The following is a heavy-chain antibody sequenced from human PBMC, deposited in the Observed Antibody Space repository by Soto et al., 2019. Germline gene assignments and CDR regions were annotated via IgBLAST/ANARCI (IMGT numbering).Heavy chain of an antibody. D-gene: IGHD1-20*01. V-gene: IGHV4-59*01. CDR1: GGSISSYY. Sequence: PSETLSLTCTVSGGSISSYYWSWIRQPPGKGLEWIGYIYYSGSTNYNPSLKSRVTISVDTSKNQFSLKLSSVTAADTAVYYCARVTLSPYYYYYGMDVWGQGTTVTVSS. J-gene: IGHJ6*02. CDR2: IYYSGST. CDR3: ARVTLSPYYYYYGMDV.